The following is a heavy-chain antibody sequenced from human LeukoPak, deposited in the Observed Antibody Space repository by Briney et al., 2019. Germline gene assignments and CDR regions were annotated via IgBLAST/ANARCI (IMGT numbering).Heavy chain of an antibody. J-gene: IGHJ4*01. CDR3: VLAPGWELLGNFDY. CDR2: ISGYNGNT. Sequence: GASVKVSCKASGYAFTSYHINWVRQAPGQGLEWMGWISGYNGNTNYAQKFQGRVTMTRNTSISTAYMELSSLRSEDTAVYYCVLAPGWELLGNFDYWGQGTLVTVSS. CDR1: GYAFTSYH. V-gene: IGHV1-8*02. D-gene: IGHD1-26*01.